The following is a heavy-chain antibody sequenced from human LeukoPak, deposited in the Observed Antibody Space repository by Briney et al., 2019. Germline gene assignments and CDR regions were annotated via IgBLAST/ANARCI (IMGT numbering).Heavy chain of an antibody. Sequence: GASVKVSCKASGGTFSSYAISWVRQAPGQGLEWMGGIIPIFGTANYAQKFQGRVTITADESTSTAYMELSSLRSEDTAVYYCARGEIIRSGFDYWGQGTLVTVSS. CDR2: IIPIFGTA. CDR1: GGTFSSYA. CDR3: ARGEIIRSGFDY. D-gene: IGHD1-26*01. V-gene: IGHV1-69*13. J-gene: IGHJ4*02.